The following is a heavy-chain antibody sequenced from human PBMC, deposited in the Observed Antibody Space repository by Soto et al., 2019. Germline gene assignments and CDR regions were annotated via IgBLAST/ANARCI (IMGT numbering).Heavy chain of an antibody. CDR2: TYYRSKWYN. CDR1: GDSVSSNSAA. D-gene: IGHD3-3*01. J-gene: IGHJ3*02. Sequence: PWQTLSLPCAISGDSVSSNSAAWNWIRQSPSRGLEWLGRTYYRSKWYNDYAVSVKSRITINPNTSKNQFSLQLNSVTPEDTGVYYCARGLNGRSTWVRLWLVFGAFDIWGQGTMVTVS. V-gene: IGHV6-1*01. CDR3: ARGLNGRSTWVRLWLVFGAFDI.